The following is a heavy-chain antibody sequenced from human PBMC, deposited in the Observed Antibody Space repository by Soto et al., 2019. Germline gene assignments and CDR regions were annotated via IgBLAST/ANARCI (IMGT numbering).Heavy chain of an antibody. Sequence: SETLCLTCTVSGGSISSYYWSWIRQPPGKGLEWIGYIYYSGSTNYNPSLKSRVTISVDTSKNQFSLKLSSVTAADTAVYYCARNYAPLFYYGMAVRGQGTNVIVSS. V-gene: IGHV4-59*01. CDR1: GGSISSYY. D-gene: IGHD1-7*01. CDR3: ARNYAPLFYYGMAV. CDR2: IYYSGST. J-gene: IGHJ6*02.